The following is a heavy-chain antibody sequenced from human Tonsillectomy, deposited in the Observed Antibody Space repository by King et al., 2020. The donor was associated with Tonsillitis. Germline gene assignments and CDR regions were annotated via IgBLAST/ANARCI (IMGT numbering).Heavy chain of an antibody. CDR3: ARAYCGGDCYPDAFDI. Sequence: QLVQSGAEVKKPGSSVKVSCKASGCTFSSYSINWVRQAPGQGLEWMGRIIPILDVATDAQKFQGRVTITADESTSTAYMELSSLRSEDTAVYYCARAYCGGDCYPDAFDIWGQGTMVTVSS. V-gene: IGHV1-69*04. CDR2: IIPILDVA. J-gene: IGHJ3*02. D-gene: IGHD2-21*02. CDR1: GCTFSSYS.